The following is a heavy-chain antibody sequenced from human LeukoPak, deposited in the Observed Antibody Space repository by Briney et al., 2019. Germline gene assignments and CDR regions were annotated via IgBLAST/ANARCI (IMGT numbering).Heavy chain of an antibody. CDR2: ISWNSGSI. V-gene: IGHV3-9*01. Sequence: SGRSLRLSCAASGFTFDDYAMHWVRQAPGKGLEWVSGISWNSGSIGYADSVKGRFTISRDNAKNSLYLQMNSLRAEDTALYYCVKLYGYSYGYIDYWGQGTLVTVSS. CDR3: VKLYGYSYGYIDY. J-gene: IGHJ4*02. CDR1: GFTFDDYA. D-gene: IGHD5-18*01.